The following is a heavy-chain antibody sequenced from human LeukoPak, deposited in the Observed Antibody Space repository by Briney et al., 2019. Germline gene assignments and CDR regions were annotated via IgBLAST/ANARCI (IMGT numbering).Heavy chain of an antibody. D-gene: IGHD3-3*01. V-gene: IGHV3-23*01. CDR3: ARDKTIFGVVTLVMDV. CDR1: GFTFSSYA. CDR2: ISGSGGST. J-gene: IGHJ6*03. Sequence: PGGSLRLSCAASGFTFSSYAMSWVRQAPGKGLEWVSAISGSGGSTYYADSVKGRFTISRDNSKNTLYLQMNSLRAEDTAVYYCARDKTIFGVVTLVMDVWGKGTTVTVSS.